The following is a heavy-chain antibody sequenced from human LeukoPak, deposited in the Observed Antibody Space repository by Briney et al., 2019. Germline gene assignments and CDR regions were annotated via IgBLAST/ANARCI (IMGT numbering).Heavy chain of an antibody. CDR3: AAGGYDILTVYYSFDY. Sequence: GRSLRLSXAASGFTFDDYAMHWVRQAPGKGLEWVSGISWNSGSIGYADSVTGRFTISRDNAKNSLYLQMNSLRAEDMAMSYCAAGGYDILTVYYSFDYGAQGTLVTVPS. V-gene: IGHV3-9*03. CDR2: ISWNSGSI. J-gene: IGHJ4*02. CDR1: GFTFDDYA. D-gene: IGHD3-9*01.